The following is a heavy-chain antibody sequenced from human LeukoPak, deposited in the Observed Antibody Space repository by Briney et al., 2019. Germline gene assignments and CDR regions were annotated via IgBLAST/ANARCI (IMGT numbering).Heavy chain of an antibody. D-gene: IGHD4-23*01. Sequence: GGSLRLSCAASGFTFSSYGMHWVRQAPGKGLEWVAVISYDGSNKYYADSVKGRFTISRDNSKNTLYLQMNSLRAEDTAVYYCAKDQVRGKRRSDAFDIRGQGTMVTVSS. V-gene: IGHV3-30*18. J-gene: IGHJ3*02. CDR1: GFTFSSYG. CDR3: AKDQVRGKRRSDAFDI. CDR2: ISYDGSNK.